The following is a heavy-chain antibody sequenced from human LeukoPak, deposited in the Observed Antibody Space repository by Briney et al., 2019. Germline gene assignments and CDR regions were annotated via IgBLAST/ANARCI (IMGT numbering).Heavy chain of an antibody. CDR2: IYSGGST. V-gene: IGHV3-53*01. J-gene: IGHJ4*02. CDR1: GFTVSSNY. D-gene: IGHD4-11*01. Sequence: PGGSLRLSCAASGFTVSSNYMSWVRQAPGKGLEWVSVIYSGGSTYYADSVKGRFTISRDNSKNTLYLQMNSLRAEDTAVYYCARTYYSNYVHYFDYWGQGTLVTVSS. CDR3: ARTYYSNYVHYFDY.